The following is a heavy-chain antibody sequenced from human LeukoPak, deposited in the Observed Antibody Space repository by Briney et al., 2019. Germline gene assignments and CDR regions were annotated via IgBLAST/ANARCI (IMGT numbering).Heavy chain of an antibody. Sequence: SETLSLTCAVYGGSFSGYYWSWIRQPPGKGLEWIGEINHSGSTNYNPSLKSRVTISVDTSKNQFSLKLSSVTAAGTAVYYCARGPFGSGSYSYWFDPWGQGTLVTVSS. V-gene: IGHV4-34*01. CDR3: ARGPFGSGSYSYWFDP. CDR2: INHSGST. J-gene: IGHJ5*02. CDR1: GGSFSGYY. D-gene: IGHD3-10*01.